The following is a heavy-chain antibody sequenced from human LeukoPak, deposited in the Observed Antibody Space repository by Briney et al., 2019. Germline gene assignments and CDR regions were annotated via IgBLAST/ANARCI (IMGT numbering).Heavy chain of an antibody. Sequence: GGSLRLSCAASGFTFSSYSMNWVRQAPGKGLEWVSAISNNGGYTYYADSVQGRFTISRDNSKSTLCLQMNSLRAEDTAVYYCAKQLGYCSDGSCYFPYWGQGTLVTVSS. CDR1: GFTFSSYS. CDR2: ISNNGGYT. J-gene: IGHJ4*02. CDR3: AKQLGYCSDGSCYFPY. D-gene: IGHD2-15*01. V-gene: IGHV3-23*01.